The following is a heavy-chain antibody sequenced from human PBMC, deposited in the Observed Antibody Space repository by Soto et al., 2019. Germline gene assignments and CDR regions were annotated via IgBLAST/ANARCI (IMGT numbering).Heavy chain of an antibody. CDR1: GFTFSSYA. Sequence: GGSLRLSCGSSGFTFSSYAMRWVRQAPGKGLEWVSYISSSGSTIYYADSVKGRFTISRDNAKNSLYLQMNSLRAEDTAVYYCAREIGYSYGPFDYWGQGTLVTVSS. CDR2: ISSSGSTI. V-gene: IGHV3-48*04. D-gene: IGHD5-18*01. J-gene: IGHJ4*02. CDR3: AREIGYSYGPFDY.